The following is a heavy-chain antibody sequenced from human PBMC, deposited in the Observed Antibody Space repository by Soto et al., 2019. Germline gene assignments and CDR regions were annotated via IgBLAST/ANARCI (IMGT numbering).Heavy chain of an antibody. CDR2: INPQTGGT. CDR1: VYTFTGYY. J-gene: IGHJ6*02. Sequence: GXSVKVSCKASVYTFTGYYIHWVREAPGQGLEWMGWINPQTGGTSYGQKFQGRVTLSRDTSINTAYLELSRLRFDDAAVYFCARERYQVISDGMDVWGQGTTVTGSS. V-gene: IGHV1-2*02. CDR3: ARERYQVISDGMDV. D-gene: IGHD2-2*01.